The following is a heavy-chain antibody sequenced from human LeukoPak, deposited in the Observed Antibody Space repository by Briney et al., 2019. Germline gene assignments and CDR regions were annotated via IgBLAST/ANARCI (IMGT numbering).Heavy chain of an antibody. J-gene: IGHJ4*02. CDR2: ISYDGSNK. D-gene: IGHD3-22*01. CDR3: ARDRLYYYDSSGYLDY. CDR1: GFTFSSYA. V-gene: IGHV3-30-3*01. Sequence: GRSLRLSCAASGFTFSSYAMHWVRQAPGKGLEWVAVISYDGSNKYYADSVKGRFTISRDNSKNTLYLQMNSLRAEDTAVYYCARDRLYYYDSSGYLDYWGQGTLVTVSS.